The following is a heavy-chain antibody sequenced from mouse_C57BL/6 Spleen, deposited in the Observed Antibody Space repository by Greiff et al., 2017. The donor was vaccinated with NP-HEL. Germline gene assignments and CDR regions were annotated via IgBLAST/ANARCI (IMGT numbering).Heavy chain of an antibody. CDR3: ASQRGLRPYWYCDV. Sequence: VHLPPSSPPVFPPFSSFNISFNSSLYTFTYYNIHFFNHIPLKSLEWIGYINPNNGGTSYNQKFKGKATLTVNKSSSTAYMELRSLTSEDSAVYYCASQRGLRPYWYCDVWGTGTTVTVSS. J-gene: IGHJ1*03. CDR2: INPNNGGT. V-gene: IGHV1-22*01. D-gene: IGHD2-4*01. CDR1: LYTFTYYN.